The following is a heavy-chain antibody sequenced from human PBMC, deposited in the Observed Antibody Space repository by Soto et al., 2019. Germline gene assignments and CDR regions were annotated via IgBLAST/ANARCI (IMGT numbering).Heavy chain of an antibody. CDR3: ARDVTRNHHCFDL. CDR2: IHYSGST. J-gene: IGHJ5*02. Sequence: SETLALTCTVSGGSISSGDYYWSWIRQPPGKGLEWIGYIHYSGSTYHNPSLKSRVTISVDTSKNQFSLKLTSVTAADTAVYYRARDVTRNHHCFDLWGPGTLVTVSS. V-gene: IGHV4-30-4*01. D-gene: IGHD2-21*02. CDR1: GGSISSGDYY.